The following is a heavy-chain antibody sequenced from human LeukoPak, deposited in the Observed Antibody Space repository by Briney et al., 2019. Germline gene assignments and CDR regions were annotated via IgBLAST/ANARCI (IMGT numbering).Heavy chain of an antibody. V-gene: IGHV4-59*01. D-gene: IGHD6-19*01. CDR2: IYYSGST. Sequence: SETLSLTCTVSGGSISSYHWSWIRQPPGKGLEWIGYIYYSGSTSYNPSLTSRVTISVDTSKNQFSLKLSSVTAADTAVYYCARNRGWYATDVWGQGAAVTVSS. CDR1: GGSISSYH. CDR3: ARNRGWYATDV. J-gene: IGHJ6*02.